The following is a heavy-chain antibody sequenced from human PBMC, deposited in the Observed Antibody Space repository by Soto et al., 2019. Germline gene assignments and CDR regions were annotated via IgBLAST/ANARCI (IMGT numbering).Heavy chain of an antibody. CDR2: IYYSGST. V-gene: IGHV4-59*08. CDR3: ARLCSGGSCYYYMDV. CDR1: GRSISSYY. J-gene: IGHJ6*03. D-gene: IGHD2-15*01. Sequence: PSETLSLTCTVSGRSISSYYWSWIRPPPGKGLEWIGYIYYSGSTNYNPSLKSRVTISVDTSKNQFSLKLSSVTAADTAVYYCARLCSGGSCYYYMDVWGKGTTVTVSS.